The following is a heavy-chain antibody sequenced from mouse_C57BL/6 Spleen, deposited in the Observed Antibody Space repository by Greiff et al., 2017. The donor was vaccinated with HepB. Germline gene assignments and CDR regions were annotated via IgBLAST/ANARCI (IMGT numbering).Heavy chain of an antibody. CDR1: GFTFSSYA. CDR3: AREDDGPFAY. D-gene: IGHD2-3*01. J-gene: IGHJ3*01. CDR2: ISDGGSYT. Sequence: DVMLVESGGGLVKPGGSLKLSCAASGFTFSSYAMSWVRQTPEKRLEWVATISDGGSYTYYPDNVKGRFTISRDNAKNNLYLQMSHLKSEDTAMYYCAREDDGPFAYWGQGTLVTVSA. V-gene: IGHV5-4*01.